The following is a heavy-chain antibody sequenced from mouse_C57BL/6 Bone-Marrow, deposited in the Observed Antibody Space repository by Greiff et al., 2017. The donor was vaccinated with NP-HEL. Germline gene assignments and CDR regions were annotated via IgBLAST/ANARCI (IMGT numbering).Heavy chain of an antibody. J-gene: IGHJ4*01. V-gene: IGHV1-12*01. Sequence: QVQLQQSGAELVRPGASVKMSCKASGYTFTSYNMHWVKQTPRQGLEWIGAIYPGNGDTSYNQKFKGKATLTVDKSSSTAYMQLSSLTTEDAAVYFCAGEGTAQAIGPYARDYWGEGTSVTVSS. D-gene: IGHD3-2*02. CDR1: GYTFTSYN. CDR3: AGEGTAQAIGPYARDY. CDR2: IYPGNGDT.